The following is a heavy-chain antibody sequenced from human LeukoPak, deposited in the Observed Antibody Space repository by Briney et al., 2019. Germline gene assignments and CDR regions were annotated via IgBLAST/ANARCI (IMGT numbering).Heavy chain of an antibody. CDR1: GGSFSGYY. CDR3: ARGYSSGSVDY. D-gene: IGHD6-19*01. J-gene: IGHJ4*02. V-gene: IGHV4-34*01. CDR2: INHSGST. Sequence: SETLSLTCAVYGGSFSGYYWSWIRQPPGKGLEWIGEINHSGSTNYNPSLKGRVTISVDTSKNQFSLKLSSVTAADTAVYYCARGYSSGSVDYWGQGTLVTVSS.